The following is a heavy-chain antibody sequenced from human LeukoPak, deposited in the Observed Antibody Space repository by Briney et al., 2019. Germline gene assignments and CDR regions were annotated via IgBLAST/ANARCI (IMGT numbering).Heavy chain of an antibody. CDR2: INPIFDSA. CDR1: GGTFTSYG. V-gene: IGHV1-69*13. Sequence: ASVKVSCKASGGTFTSYGISWVGQAPGQGLEGVGGINPIFDSANYAQKFQGRVTITADESTSTAYMELRSLRSEDTAVYYCAGWEWELLRNWFDPWGQGTLVTVSS. D-gene: IGHD1-26*01. CDR3: AGWEWELLRNWFDP. J-gene: IGHJ5*02.